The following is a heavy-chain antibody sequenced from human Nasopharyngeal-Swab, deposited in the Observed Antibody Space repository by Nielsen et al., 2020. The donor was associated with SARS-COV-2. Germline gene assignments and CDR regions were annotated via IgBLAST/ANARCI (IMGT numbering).Heavy chain of an antibody. Sequence: GGSLRLSCTASGFSFNNYGMHWVRQAPGKGLEWVAVISYEGSKEKYAEFVEGRFTISRDYSKNTLFLQMNSLRPEDTAMYYCAKANSLFWFGQFKNDGFDIWGRGTLVAVSS. J-gene: IGHJ3*02. CDR2: ISYEGSKE. CDR1: GFSFNNYG. CDR3: AKANSLFWFGQFKNDGFDI. D-gene: IGHD3-10*01. V-gene: IGHV3-30*18.